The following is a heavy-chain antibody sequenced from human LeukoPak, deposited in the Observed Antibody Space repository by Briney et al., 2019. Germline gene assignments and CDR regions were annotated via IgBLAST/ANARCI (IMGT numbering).Heavy chain of an antibody. Sequence: SETLSLTCTVSGASISSGGYYWSWIRQPPGEGLEWIGYINYRGSTNYNPSLKSRVTISLDTSKNQFSLKLSSVTAADTAVYYCARALQPGVYAFDLWGQGTMVTVSS. V-gene: IGHV4-61*08. CDR2: INYRGST. D-gene: IGHD6-13*01. CDR1: GASISSGGYY. CDR3: ARALQPGVYAFDL. J-gene: IGHJ3*01.